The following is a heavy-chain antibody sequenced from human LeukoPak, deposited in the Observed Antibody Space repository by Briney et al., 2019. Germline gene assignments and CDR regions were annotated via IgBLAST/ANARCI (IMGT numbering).Heavy chain of an antibody. D-gene: IGHD3-22*01. J-gene: IGHJ4*02. Sequence: PSETLSLTCTVSGGSFSTYYWSWIRQPPGKGLEWIGYIYYSGSTNYNPSLKSRVTISLDTSKSQFSLKLSSVTAADTAVYYCARHSSSGSPVDYWGQGTLVTVSS. CDR1: GGSFSTYY. CDR2: IYYSGST. V-gene: IGHV4-59*08. CDR3: ARHSSSGSPVDY.